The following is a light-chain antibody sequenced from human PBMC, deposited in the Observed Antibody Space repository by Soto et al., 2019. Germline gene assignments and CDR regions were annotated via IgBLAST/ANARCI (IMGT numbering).Light chain of an antibody. Sequence: EIVLTQSPGTLSLSPGERATLSCRASQSVSSSYLAWYQQRPGQAPRLLIYGASSRASDIPDRFSRSGSVTDFTLTISRREPEVFAVYYCQQYGNTRYTFGQGTKLEIK. J-gene: IGKJ2*01. V-gene: IGKV3-20*01. CDR3: QQYGNTRYT. CDR1: QSVSSSY. CDR2: GAS.